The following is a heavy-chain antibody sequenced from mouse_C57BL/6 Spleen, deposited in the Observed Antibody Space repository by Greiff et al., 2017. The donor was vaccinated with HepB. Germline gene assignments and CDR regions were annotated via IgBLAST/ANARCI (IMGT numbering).Heavy chain of an antibody. Sequence: QVQLKQPGAELVMPGASVKLSCKASGYTFTSYWMHWVKQRPGQGLEWIGEIDPSDSYTNYNQKFKGKSTLTVYKSSSTAYMQLSSLTSEDSAVYDCARLDGYYDSYAMDYWGQGTSVTVSS. CDR3: ARLDGYYDSYAMDY. J-gene: IGHJ4*01. D-gene: IGHD2-3*01. CDR1: GYTFTSYW. V-gene: IGHV1-69*01. CDR2: IDPSDSYT.